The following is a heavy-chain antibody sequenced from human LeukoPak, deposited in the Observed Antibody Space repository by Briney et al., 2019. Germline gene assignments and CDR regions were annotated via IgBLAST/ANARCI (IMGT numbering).Heavy chain of an antibody. J-gene: IGHJ4*02. D-gene: IGHD6-19*01. V-gene: IGHV3-53*01. Sequence: GGSLRLSCAASGFTFSTNYMNWVRQAPGKGLEWVSLIYSDGSTYYADSVKGRFIISRDNSKNTVYLQMNSLRAEDTAVYYCARRYMAVPVVDYWGQGTLVTVSS. CDR2: IYSDGST. CDR1: GFTFSTNY. CDR3: ARRYMAVPVVDY.